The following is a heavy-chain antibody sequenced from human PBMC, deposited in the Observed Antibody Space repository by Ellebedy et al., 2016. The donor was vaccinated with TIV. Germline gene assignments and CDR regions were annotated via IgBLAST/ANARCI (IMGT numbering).Heavy chain of an antibody. CDR3: AKRDQISSHGLDI. V-gene: IGHV3-30*02. CDR1: GFTFSSYG. D-gene: IGHD4-17*01. Sequence: PGGSLRLSCAASGFTFSSYGIHWVLRAPGKGLEWVAAIGYDGSKKSYADSVKGRITISRDNSKNTVDLQMNSLRAEDTAEYYCAKRDQISSHGLDIWGQGTMVTVSS. CDR2: IGYDGSKK. J-gene: IGHJ3*02.